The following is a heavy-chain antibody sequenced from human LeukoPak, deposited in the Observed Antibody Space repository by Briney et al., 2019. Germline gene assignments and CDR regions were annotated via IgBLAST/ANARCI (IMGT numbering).Heavy chain of an antibody. J-gene: IGHJ4*02. V-gene: IGHV4-59*08. CDR1: GGSINNYY. Sequence: PSETLSLTCTVSGGSINNYYWFWIRQPPGKGLEYIGFIYYSGNTNYNPSLKSRVTISLDTSKNQFSLKLSSVTAADTAVYYCARRRGDYGSGELDFWGQGTLVTVSP. D-gene: IGHD3-10*01. CDR2: IYYSGNT. CDR3: ARRRGDYGSGELDF.